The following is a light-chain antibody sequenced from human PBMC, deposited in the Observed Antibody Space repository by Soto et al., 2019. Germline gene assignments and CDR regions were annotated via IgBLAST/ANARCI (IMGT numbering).Light chain of an antibody. CDR1: RSISDW. Sequence: DIQMTQSPSSLSASVGDRVTITCRASRSISDWLAWYQQKPGKAPELLIFDASSLKSGVPSRFSGSGSGTDFTLTINSLQPEDFATYYCQQSSSISRTFGQGTKVDIK. CDR3: QQSSSISRT. CDR2: DAS. V-gene: IGKV1-39*01. J-gene: IGKJ1*01.